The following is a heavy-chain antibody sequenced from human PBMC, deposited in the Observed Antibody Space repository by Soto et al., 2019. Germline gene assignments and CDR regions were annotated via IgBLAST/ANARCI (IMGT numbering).Heavy chain of an antibody. J-gene: IGHJ5*02. V-gene: IGHV3-30*18. D-gene: IGHD6-13*01. CDR1: GFTLSNYG. Sequence: GGSLRLSCVASGFTLSNYGMHWVRQAPGKGLEWVAVISYDGSNKYYADSVKGRFTISRDNSKNTLYLQMNSLRAEDTAVYYCAKDGHNNQQSTWYVRPNWFDPWGQGTLVTVYS. CDR2: ISYDGSNK. CDR3: AKDGHNNQQSTWYVRPNWFDP.